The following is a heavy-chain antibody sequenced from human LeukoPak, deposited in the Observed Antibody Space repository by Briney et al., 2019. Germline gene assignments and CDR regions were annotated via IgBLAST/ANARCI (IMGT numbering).Heavy chain of an antibody. CDR2: INHSGST. J-gene: IGHJ6*03. CDR1: GGSFSGYY. D-gene: IGHD6-6*01. CDR3: ARAMSIAARPTNYYYYMDV. Sequence: PSETLSLTCAVYGGSFSGYYWSWIRQPPGKGLEWIGEINHSGSTNYNPSPKSRVTISVDTSKNQFSLKLSSVTAADTAVYYCARAMSIAARPTNYYYYMDVWGKGTTVTVSS. V-gene: IGHV4-34*01.